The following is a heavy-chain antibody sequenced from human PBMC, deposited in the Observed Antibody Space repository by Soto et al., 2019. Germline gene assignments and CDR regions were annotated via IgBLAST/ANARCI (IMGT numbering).Heavy chain of an antibody. V-gene: IGHV3-33*01. Sequence: QVQLVESGGGVVQPGRSLRLSCAASGFTFRSYGMHWVRQAPGKGLEWVAVIWYDGSNKYYADSVKGRFTISRDNSKNTLYLQMNSLRAEDTAVYYCARDQGYCSSTSCSKYDYWGQGTLVTVSS. D-gene: IGHD2-2*01. J-gene: IGHJ4*02. CDR3: ARDQGYCSSTSCSKYDY. CDR2: IWYDGSNK. CDR1: GFTFRSYG.